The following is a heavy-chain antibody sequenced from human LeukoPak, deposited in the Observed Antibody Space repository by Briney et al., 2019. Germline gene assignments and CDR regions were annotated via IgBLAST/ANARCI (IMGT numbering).Heavy chain of an antibody. D-gene: IGHD2-15*01. Sequence: SETLSLTCTVSGGXISSYYCSWIRQPPGKGLQWIGYIYYSGSTNYNPSLKSRVTISVDTSKNQFSLKLSSVTAADTAVYYCARDLLTVDAFDIWGQGTMVTVSS. CDR2: IYYSGST. V-gene: IGHV4-59*01. CDR1: GGXISSYY. J-gene: IGHJ3*02. CDR3: ARDLLTVDAFDI.